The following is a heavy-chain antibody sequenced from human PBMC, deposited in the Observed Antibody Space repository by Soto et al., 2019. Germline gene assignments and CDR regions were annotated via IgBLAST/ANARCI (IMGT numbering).Heavy chain of an antibody. CDR3: HCSGGSCYFH. Sequence: QVQLVQSGAEVKKPGSSVKVSCKASGGTFSSYAISWVRQAPGQGREWMGGIIPICGTAKYAQKFQGRVTITADESTLTAYMELRSLSSEDTAVYYCHCSGGSCYFHWGQGTLVTVSS. J-gene: IGHJ4*02. V-gene: IGHV1-69*01. D-gene: IGHD2-15*01. CDR1: GGTFSSYA. CDR2: IIPICGTA.